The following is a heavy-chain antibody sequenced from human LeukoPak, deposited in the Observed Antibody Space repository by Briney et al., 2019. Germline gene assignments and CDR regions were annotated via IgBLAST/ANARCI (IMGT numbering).Heavy chain of an antibody. CDR3: ARLISGSSGYYHYYYYYYYMDV. V-gene: IGHV4-38-2*01. Sequence: SETLSLTCAVSGYSISSGYYWGWIRQPPGKGLEWIGSIYHSGSTYYNPSLKSRVTISVDTSKNQFSLKLSSVTAADTAVYYCARLISGSSGYYHYYYYYYYMDVWAKGPRSPSP. CDR2: IYHSGST. CDR1: GYSISSGYY. D-gene: IGHD3-22*01. J-gene: IGHJ6*03.